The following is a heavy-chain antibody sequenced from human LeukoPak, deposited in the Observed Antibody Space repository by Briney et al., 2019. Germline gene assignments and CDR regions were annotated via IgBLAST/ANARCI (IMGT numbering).Heavy chain of an antibody. CDR3: ARDSRGVRGGTKGVFDY. D-gene: IGHD3-10*01. Sequence: GRSLRLSCAASGFTLSDYYMSWVRRAPGKGRGWGSYISSSGSTIYYADSVRGRFTISRDNDKNSLYLQMNSLRAEDTAVYYCARDSRGVRGGTKGVFDYWGQGTLVTVSS. V-gene: IGHV3-11*01. J-gene: IGHJ4*02. CDR1: GFTLSDYY. CDR2: ISSSGSTI.